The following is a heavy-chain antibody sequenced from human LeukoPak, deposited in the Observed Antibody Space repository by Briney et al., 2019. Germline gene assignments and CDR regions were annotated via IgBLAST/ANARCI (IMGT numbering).Heavy chain of an antibody. Sequence: SVKVSCKASGYTFTSYDINWMRQAPGQGLEWMGGIIPIFGTANYAQKFQGRVTITADESTSTAYMELSSLRSEDTAVYYCARVKATSYYYGSGSYYWDWFDPWGQGTLVTVSS. J-gene: IGHJ5*02. CDR1: GYTFTSYD. D-gene: IGHD3-10*01. CDR3: ARVKATSYYYGSGSYYWDWFDP. CDR2: IIPIFGTA. V-gene: IGHV1-69*13.